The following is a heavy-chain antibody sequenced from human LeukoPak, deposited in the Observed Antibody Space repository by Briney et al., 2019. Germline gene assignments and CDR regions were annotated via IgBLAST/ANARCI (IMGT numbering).Heavy chain of an antibody. CDR2: ISGSGTNT. CDR3: AKDTPLYYYDSSGYASSY. CDR1: GFTFSSYA. Sequence: AGGSLRLSCAASGFTFSSYAMNWVRQAPGKGLEWVSIISGSGTNTYYADSVKGRFTISRDNSKNTLYLQMNSLRAEDTAVYYCAKDTPLYYYDSSGYASSYWGQGTLVTVSS. D-gene: IGHD3-22*01. V-gene: IGHV3-23*01. J-gene: IGHJ4*02.